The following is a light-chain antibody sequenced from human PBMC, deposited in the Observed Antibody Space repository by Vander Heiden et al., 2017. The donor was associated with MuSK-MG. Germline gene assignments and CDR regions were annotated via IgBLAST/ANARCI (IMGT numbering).Light chain of an antibody. CDR3: QQDASSPPT. V-gene: IGKV3-20*01. CDR1: QSVSNSY. Sequence: ETVLTQSPVTLSLSPGERATLSCRASQSVSNSYLAWYQQKPGQAPRLLIYGASSRATGIPDRLSGSGSGTDFTLTISRLEPEDFAVYYCQQDASSPPTFGQWTKVEIK. CDR2: GAS. J-gene: IGKJ1*01.